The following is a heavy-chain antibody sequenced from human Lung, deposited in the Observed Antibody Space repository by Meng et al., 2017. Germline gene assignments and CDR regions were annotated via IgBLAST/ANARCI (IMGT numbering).Heavy chain of an antibody. CDR2: INRDGTKQ. D-gene: IGHD1-1*01. Sequence: EVQLVASGGGLVPPGGSLRVSCAASGFTFTDHWMHWVRQGPGKGLVWVSRINRDGTKQTYADSVKGRFTISRDNAKNTLYLQMNNLRAEDTAFYYCTNDRLNHWGQGALVTVSS. CDR1: GFTFTDHW. CDR3: TNDRLNH. J-gene: IGHJ1*01. V-gene: IGHV3-74*01.